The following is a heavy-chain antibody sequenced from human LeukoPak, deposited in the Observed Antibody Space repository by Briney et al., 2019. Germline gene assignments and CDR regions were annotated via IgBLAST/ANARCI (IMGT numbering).Heavy chain of an antibody. Sequence: SETLSLTCTASGGSISSYYWSWIRQPPGKGLEWIGYIYYSGSTNYNPSLKSRVTISVDTSKNQFSLQLSSVTAADTAVYYCARGPKTEIDYWGQGTLVTVSS. CDR2: IYYSGST. V-gene: IGHV4-59*01. CDR3: ARGPKTEIDY. CDR1: GGSISSYY. J-gene: IGHJ4*02.